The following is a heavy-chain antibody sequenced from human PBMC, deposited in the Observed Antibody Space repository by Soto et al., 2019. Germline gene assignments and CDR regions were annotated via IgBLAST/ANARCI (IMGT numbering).Heavy chain of an antibody. D-gene: IGHD3-22*01. Sequence: QVQLVQSGAEVKKPGASVKVSCKASGYTFTGYYMHWVRQAPGQGLAWMGWINPNSGGTNYAQQFQGWVTMTRDTSISTAYMERSRLRSDDTAVYYCARDLLYYDSSGYRPHGMDFGGQGTTVTVSS. V-gene: IGHV1-2*04. CDR2: INPNSGGT. CDR1: GYTFTGYY. CDR3: ARDLLYYDSSGYRPHGMDF. J-gene: IGHJ6*02.